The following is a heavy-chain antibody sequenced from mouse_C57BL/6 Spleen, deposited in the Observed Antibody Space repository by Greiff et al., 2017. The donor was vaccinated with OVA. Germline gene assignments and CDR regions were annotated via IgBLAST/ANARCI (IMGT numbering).Heavy chain of an antibody. CDR1: GYTFTSYW. V-gene: IGHV1-69*01. CDR3: ARGGLRREGGAMDY. Sequence: VQLQQPGAELVMPGASVKLSCKASGYTFTSYWMHWVKQRPGQGLEWIGAIDPSDSYTNYHQNVKGKSTLTVDKSSRTAYMQLSCLTSEDSAVYDSARGGLRREGGAMDYWGQGTSVTVSS. D-gene: IGHD2-4*01. J-gene: IGHJ4*01. CDR2: IDPSDSYT.